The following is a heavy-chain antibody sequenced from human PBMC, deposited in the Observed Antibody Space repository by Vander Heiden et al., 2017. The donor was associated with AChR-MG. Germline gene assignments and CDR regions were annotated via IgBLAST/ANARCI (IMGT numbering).Heavy chain of an antibody. CDR1: RFTFSSYA. V-gene: IGHV3-23*01. J-gene: IGHJ5*02. CDR2: ISGSGGST. D-gene: IGHD3-10*01. Sequence: EVQLLESGGGLVQPGGSLRLSCAASRFTFSSYAMSWVRQAPGKGLEWVSAISGSGGSTYYADSVKGRFTISRDNSKNTLYLQMNSLRAEDTAVYYCAKDLWFGELSPNWFDPWGQGTLVTVSS. CDR3: AKDLWFGELSPNWFDP.